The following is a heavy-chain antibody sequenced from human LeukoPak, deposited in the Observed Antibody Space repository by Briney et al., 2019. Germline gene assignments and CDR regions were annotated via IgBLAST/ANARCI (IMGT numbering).Heavy chain of an antibody. D-gene: IGHD4-17*01. CDR3: ARQTGYGDYGDWSFDP. Sequence: GEPLQISCKGSGYSFTNYWIGWVRQMPGKGLEWVGIIYPSDSDTRYSPSFQGQVTISADKSISTAYLQWSSLKASDTAMYYCARQTGYGDYGDWSFDPWGQGTLVTVSS. V-gene: IGHV5-51*01. J-gene: IGHJ5*02. CDR1: GYSFTNYW. CDR2: IYPSDSDT.